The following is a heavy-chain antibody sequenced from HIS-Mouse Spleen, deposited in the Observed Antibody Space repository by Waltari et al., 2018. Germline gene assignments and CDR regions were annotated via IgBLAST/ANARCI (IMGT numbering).Heavy chain of an antibody. Sequence: QVQLVESGGGVVQPGRSLRLSCAASGFTFSSYGMHWVRQAPGKGLEWVAVIWYDGSNKYYADSVKGRFTISRDNSKNTLYLQMNSLRAEDTAVYYCAKVEVTTSAFDIWGQGTMVTVSS. CDR2: IWYDGSNK. CDR1: GFTFSSYG. V-gene: IGHV3-33*06. J-gene: IGHJ3*02. CDR3: AKVEVTTSAFDI. D-gene: IGHD4-17*01.